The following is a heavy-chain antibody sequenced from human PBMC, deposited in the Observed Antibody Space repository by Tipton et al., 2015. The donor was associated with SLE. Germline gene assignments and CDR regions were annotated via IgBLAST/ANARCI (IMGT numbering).Heavy chain of an antibody. CDR3: ARDLRGYDSSGYEDY. Sequence: QLVQSGAEVKKPGASVKVSCKASGYTFTGYYMHWGRQAPGQGLEWMGRINPNSGGTNYAQKFQGRVTMTRDTSISTAYMELSRLRSDDTAVYYCARDLRGYDSSGYEDYWGQGTLVTVSS. CDR1: GYTFTGYY. CDR2: INPNSGGT. V-gene: IGHV1-2*06. D-gene: IGHD3-22*01. J-gene: IGHJ4*02.